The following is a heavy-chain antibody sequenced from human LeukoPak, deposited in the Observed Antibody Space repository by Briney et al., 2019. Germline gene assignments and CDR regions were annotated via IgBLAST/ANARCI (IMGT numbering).Heavy chain of an antibody. J-gene: IGHJ5*02. V-gene: IGHV1-2*02. CDR2: INPNSGGT. Sequence: ASVRVSCKASGYTFTGYYMHWVRQAPGQGLEWMGWINPNSGGTNYAQKFQGRVTMTRDTSISTAYMELSRLRSDDTAVYYCARRYNWNDWWFDPWGQGTLVTVSS. CDR3: ARRYNWNDWWFDP. D-gene: IGHD1-20*01. CDR1: GYTFTGYY.